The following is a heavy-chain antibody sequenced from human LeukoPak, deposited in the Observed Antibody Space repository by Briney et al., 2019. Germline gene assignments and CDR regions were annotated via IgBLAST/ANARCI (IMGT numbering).Heavy chain of an antibody. CDR1: GFTFSSYG. CDR2: ISYDGSNK. Sequence: PGGSLRLSCAASGFTFSSYGMHWVRQAPGKGLEWVAVISYDGSNKYYADSMNGRFTISRDNSKNTLYLQMNSLRAEDTVVYYCAKGVVPAAKGGWFAPGGQGTLVT. CDR3: AKGVVPAAKGGWFAP. D-gene: IGHD2-2*01. J-gene: IGHJ5*02. V-gene: IGHV3-30*18.